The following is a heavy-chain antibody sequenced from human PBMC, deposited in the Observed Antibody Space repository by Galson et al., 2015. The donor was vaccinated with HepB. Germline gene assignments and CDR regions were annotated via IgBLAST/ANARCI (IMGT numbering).Heavy chain of an antibody. CDR2: ISTSNTI. Sequence: SLRLSCAASGFTFGRYSMNWVRQVPGKGLEWVSYISTSNTIYYADSVKGRFTISRDNAQYSLFLQMNSLRDEDTAVYYCARDLLGYYGLDVWGQGTTVTVSS. V-gene: IGHV3-48*02. D-gene: IGHD1-26*01. CDR1: GFTFGRYS. CDR3: ARDLLGYYGLDV. J-gene: IGHJ6*02.